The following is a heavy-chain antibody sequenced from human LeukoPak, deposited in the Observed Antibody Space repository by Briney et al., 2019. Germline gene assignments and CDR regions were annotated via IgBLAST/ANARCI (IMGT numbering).Heavy chain of an antibody. D-gene: IGHD7-27*01. Sequence: GGSLRLSCAASGFTFSSYSMNWVRQAPGEGVVWVSSISSSSSYIYYADSVKGRFTISRDNAKNSLYLQMNSLRAEDTAVYYCARDRTGDLGAFDIWGQGTMVTVSS. V-gene: IGHV3-21*01. J-gene: IGHJ3*02. CDR1: GFTFSSYS. CDR3: ARDRTGDLGAFDI. CDR2: ISSSSSYI.